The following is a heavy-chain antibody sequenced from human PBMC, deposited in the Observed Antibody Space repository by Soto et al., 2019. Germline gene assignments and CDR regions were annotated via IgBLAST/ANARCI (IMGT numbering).Heavy chain of an antibody. J-gene: IGHJ4*02. CDR1: GGSISSSSYY. CDR3: VRQGRGAYYCDSSGYGPIDY. Sequence: SETLSLTCTVPGGSISSSSYYWGWIRQPPGKGLEWIGSIYYSGSTYYNPSLKSRVTISVDTSKNQFSLKLSSVTAADTAVYYCVRQGRGAYYCDSSGYGPIDYWGQGTLVTVSS. D-gene: IGHD3-22*01. V-gene: IGHV4-39*01. CDR2: IYYSGST.